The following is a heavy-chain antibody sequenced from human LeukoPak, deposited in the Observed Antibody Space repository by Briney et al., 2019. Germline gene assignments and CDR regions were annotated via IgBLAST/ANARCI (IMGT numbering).Heavy chain of an antibody. J-gene: IGHJ3*02. CDR3: ARITMVRGVITGAFDI. D-gene: IGHD3-10*01. Sequence: GESLKISCKGSGYSFTSYRIGWVRQMPGKGLEWMGIIYPGDSDTRYSPSFQGQVTISADKSISTAYLQWSSLKASDTAMYYCARITMVRGVITGAFDIWGQGTMVTVSS. V-gene: IGHV5-51*01. CDR2: IYPGDSDT. CDR1: GYSFTSYR.